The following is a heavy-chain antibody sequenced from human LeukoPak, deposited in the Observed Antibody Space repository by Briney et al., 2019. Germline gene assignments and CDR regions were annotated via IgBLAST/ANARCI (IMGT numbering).Heavy chain of an antibody. V-gene: IGHV3-7*01. CDR2: IKQDGSEK. J-gene: IGHJ4*02. CDR3: ARDLSDYGNSFDY. D-gene: IGHD4-4*01. CDR1: GFTFSSYW. Sequence: PGGSLRLSCAASGFTFSSYWMSWVRQAPGKGLEWVANIKQDGSEKYYVDSVKGRFTISRDNAKNSLYLQMNSLRAEDTAVYYCARDLSDYGNSFDYWGQGTLVTVSS.